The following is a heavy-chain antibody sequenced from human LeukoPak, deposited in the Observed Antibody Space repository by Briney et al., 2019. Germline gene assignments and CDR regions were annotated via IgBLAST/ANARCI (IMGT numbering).Heavy chain of an antibody. D-gene: IGHD5-18*01. CDR2: IYYSGST. J-gene: IGHJ3*02. CDR3: ASRLGYSYGYWAFDI. Sequence: ASETLSLTCTVSGGSISSYYWSWIRQPPGKGLEWIGYIYYSGSTNYNPSLKSRVTISVDTSKNQFSLKLSSVTAADTAVYYCASRLGYSYGYWAFDIWGQGTMVTVSS. V-gene: IGHV4-59*08. CDR1: GGSISSYY.